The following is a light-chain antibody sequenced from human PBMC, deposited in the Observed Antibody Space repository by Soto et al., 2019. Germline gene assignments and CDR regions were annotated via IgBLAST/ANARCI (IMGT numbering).Light chain of an antibody. Sequence: EIVMTQSPATLSVSPGERATLSCRASQSVSSNLAWYQQKPGQAPRLLIYRASTRATGVPARFSGSGSGTEFTLTISNLQPEDFATYYCQQGNSFPWTFGQGTKVDIK. CDR2: RAS. CDR1: QSVSSN. CDR3: QQGNSFPWT. V-gene: IGKV3-15*01. J-gene: IGKJ1*01.